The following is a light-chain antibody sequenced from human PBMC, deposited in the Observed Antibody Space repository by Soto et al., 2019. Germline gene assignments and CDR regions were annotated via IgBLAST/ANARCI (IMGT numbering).Light chain of an antibody. CDR2: DAS. CDR3: QQRGNWPWT. V-gene: IGKV3-11*01. J-gene: IGKJ1*01. Sequence: EIVLTQSPATLSLSPGERANLSCRASQSVSSYLAWYQQKTGQAPRLLIYDASTRATGIPARFSGSGSGTDFTLTISSLEPEDFAVYYCQQRGNWPWTFGQGTKVEIK. CDR1: QSVSSY.